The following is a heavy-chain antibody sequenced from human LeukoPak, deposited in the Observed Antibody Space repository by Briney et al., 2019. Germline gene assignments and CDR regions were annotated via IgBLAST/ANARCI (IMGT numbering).Heavy chain of an antibody. D-gene: IGHD3/OR15-3a*01. CDR1: GGSISSYY. CDR2: IYYSGST. V-gene: IGHV4-59*08. J-gene: IGHJ3*02. CDR3: ARHERDASLDHAFDI. Sequence: SETLSLTCTVSGGSISSYYWSWIRQPPGKGLEWIGYIYYSGSTSYNPSLKSRVTILVDTSKNQFSLKRSSVTAADTAVYYCARHERDASLDHAFDIWGQGTMVTVSS.